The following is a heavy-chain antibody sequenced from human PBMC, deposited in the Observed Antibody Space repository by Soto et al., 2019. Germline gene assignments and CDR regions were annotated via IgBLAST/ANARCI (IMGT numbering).Heavy chain of an antibody. D-gene: IGHD3-22*01. V-gene: IGHV4-31*03. CDR1: GGSISSGGYY. CDR2: IYYSGST. CDR3: ARDRYYYDSSGYHVFDY. Sequence: QVQLQESGPGLVKPSQTLSLTCTVSGGSISSGGYYWSWIRQHPGKGLEWIGYIYYSGSTYYNPYLKSRVTISVDTSKNQSSLKLSSVTAADTAVYYCARDRYYYDSSGYHVFDYWGQGTLVTVSS. J-gene: IGHJ4*02.